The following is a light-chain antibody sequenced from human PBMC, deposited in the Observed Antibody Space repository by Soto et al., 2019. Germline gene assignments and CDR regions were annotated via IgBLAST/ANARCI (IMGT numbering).Light chain of an antibody. V-gene: IGLV2-11*01. CDR3: CSYAGSDTHYV. J-gene: IGLJ1*01. CDR2: DVS. Sequence: HSALTQPRSVSGSPGQSVTISCTGTSSDVGGYNSVSWYQQHPDKAPKFMIYDVSKRPSGVPDRFSGSKSGNTASLTISGLQAEDEADYYCCSYAGSDTHYVFGTGTKLTVL. CDR1: SSDVGGYNS.